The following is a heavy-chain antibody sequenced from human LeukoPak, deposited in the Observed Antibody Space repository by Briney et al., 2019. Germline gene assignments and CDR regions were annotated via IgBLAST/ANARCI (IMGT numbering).Heavy chain of an antibody. V-gene: IGHV3-7*01. J-gene: IGHJ5*02. CDR1: GFTFSSYW. CDR2: IKQDGSEQ. Sequence: GGSLRLSCAASGFTFSSYWMSWVRQAPGKGLEGLANIKQDGSEQYYVDSVKGRFTISRDNAKNSLYLQMNSLRAEDTAVYYCARVGGPYNWFDPWGQGTLVTVSS. CDR3: ARVGGPYNWFDP.